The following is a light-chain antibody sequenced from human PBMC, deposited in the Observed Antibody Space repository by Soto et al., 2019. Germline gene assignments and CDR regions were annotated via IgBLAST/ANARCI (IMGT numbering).Light chain of an antibody. J-gene: IGKJ4*01. CDR3: QQRSSWPPALS. Sequence: ERVMTQSPATLSVSPGEKATLSCRASQSVGSNVAWYQQKPGQAPRLLIYGASTRATGIPARFSGRGSGTVFTLTISSLQSEDFAVYYCQQRSSWPPALSFGGGTKVE. CDR1: QSVGSN. CDR2: GAS. V-gene: IGKV3D-15*01.